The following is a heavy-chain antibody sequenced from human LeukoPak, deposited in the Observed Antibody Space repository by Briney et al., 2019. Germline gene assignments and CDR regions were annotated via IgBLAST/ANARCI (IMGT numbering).Heavy chain of an antibody. D-gene: IGHD1-7*01. V-gene: IGHV4-34*01. CDR2: INHTGNT. CDR1: GGSFNGYV. J-gene: IGHJ2*01. CDR3: ARGYNWNYGFRGTHYFYFDL. Sequence: PSETLSLTCSVYGGSFNGYVWSWIRQSPQKGLEWLGEINHTGNTKYNPSLTRRIRMSGDSSSNQFSLSLSSVTATDTAVYYCARGYNWNYGFRGTHYFYFDLWGPGTLVTVSS.